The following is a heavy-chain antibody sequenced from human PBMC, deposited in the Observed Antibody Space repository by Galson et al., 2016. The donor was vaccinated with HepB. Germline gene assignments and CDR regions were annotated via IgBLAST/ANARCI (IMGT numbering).Heavy chain of an antibody. V-gene: IGHV4-4*02. CDR3: ARDFQFEDAIWAFDI. Sequence: SLTCAVSGDSISSDNWWNWVRQPPGKGLEWIGEISHSGTTIFNPSLKSRVIMSVDKSKNQFSLHLISVTAADTAVYYCARDFQFEDAIWAFDIWGQGVMVTVSS. J-gene: IGHJ3*02. CDR2: ISHSGTT. D-gene: IGHD3-10*01. CDR1: GDSISSDNW.